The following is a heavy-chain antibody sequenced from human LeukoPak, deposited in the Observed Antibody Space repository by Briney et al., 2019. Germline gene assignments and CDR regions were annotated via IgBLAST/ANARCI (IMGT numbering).Heavy chain of an antibody. CDR1: GGSISSYY. J-gene: IGHJ6*03. V-gene: IGHV4-59*08. CDR2: IYYSGST. Sequence: SETLSLTCTVSGGSISSYYWSWIRQPPGKGLEWIGYIYYSGSTNYNPSLKSRVTISVDTSKNQFSLKLSSVTAADTAVYYCARCPVLWFGNYYMDVWGKGTTVTISS. D-gene: IGHD3-10*01. CDR3: ARCPVLWFGNYYMDV.